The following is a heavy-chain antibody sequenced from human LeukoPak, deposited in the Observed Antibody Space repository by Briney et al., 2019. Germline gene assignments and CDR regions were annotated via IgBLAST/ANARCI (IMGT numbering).Heavy chain of an antibody. CDR1: GGSISSYY. Sequence: SETLSLTRTVSGGSISSYYWSWIRQPAGKGLEWIGRIYISGSGSTNYHPSLKSRVTMSVDTSKNQFSLKLSSVTAADTAVYYCARDPYNGAYGTSYYYYMDVRGKGTTVTISS. D-gene: IGHD2-8*01. CDR3: ARDPYNGAYGTSYYYYMDV. V-gene: IGHV4-4*07. J-gene: IGHJ6*03. CDR2: IYISGSGST.